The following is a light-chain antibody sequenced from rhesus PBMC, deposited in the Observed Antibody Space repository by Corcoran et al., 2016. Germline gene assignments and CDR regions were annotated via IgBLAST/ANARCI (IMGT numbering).Light chain of an antibody. CDR1: SSDIGDYNY. CDR3: GSYAGRNTFI. Sequence: QAALTQPRSVSGSPGQSVTISCTGTSSDIGDYNYVSWYQQHPVTAPKLIIYEVNKRPSGVSDRFSGSKSGNRASLTISGLQAEDEADYYCGSYAGRNTFIFGAGTRLTVL. J-gene: IGLJ1*01. CDR2: EVN. V-gene: IGLV2-32*02.